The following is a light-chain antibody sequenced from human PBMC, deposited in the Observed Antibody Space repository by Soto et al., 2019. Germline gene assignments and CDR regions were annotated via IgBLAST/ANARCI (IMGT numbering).Light chain of an antibody. CDR2: GAS. CDR1: QSVTSNY. Sequence: EIVLTQSPATLSLSPGERATLSCRASQSVTSNYLAWYQQKPGQAPRLLIYGASSRATAIPDRFSGSGSGTDFTLTISRLEPEDLAVYHCQQYGDSPQTFGHGTKVEIK. J-gene: IGKJ1*01. V-gene: IGKV3-20*01. CDR3: QQYGDSPQT.